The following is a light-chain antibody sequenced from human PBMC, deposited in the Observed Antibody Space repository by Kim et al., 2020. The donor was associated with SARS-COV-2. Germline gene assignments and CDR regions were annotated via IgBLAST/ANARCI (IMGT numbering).Light chain of an antibody. V-gene: IGLV7-46*01. CDR2: DTS. Sequence: QAVVTQESSLTVSPGGTVTLTCGSSTGTVTSGHYPYWFQQKPGQAPRTLIFDTSKKHSWTPARFSGSLLGGKAALTLSGAQPEDEADYYCLLFYGGARAFGGGTKVTVL. J-gene: IGLJ2*01. CDR3: LLFYGGARA. CDR1: TGTVTSGHY.